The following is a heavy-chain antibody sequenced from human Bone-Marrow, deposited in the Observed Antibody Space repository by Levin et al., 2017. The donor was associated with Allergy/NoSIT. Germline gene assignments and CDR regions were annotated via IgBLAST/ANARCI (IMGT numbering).Heavy chain of an antibody. Sequence: ASVKVSCKASGYTFTSYYMHWVRQAPGQGLEWMGIINPSGGSTSYAQKFQGRVTMTRDTSTSTVYMELSSLRSEDTAVYYCARDSRFLEWLTPFPNWFDPWGQGTLVTVSS. CDR1: GYTFTSYY. CDR3: ARDSRFLEWLTPFPNWFDP. V-gene: IGHV1-46*01. J-gene: IGHJ5*02. D-gene: IGHD3-3*01. CDR2: INPSGGST.